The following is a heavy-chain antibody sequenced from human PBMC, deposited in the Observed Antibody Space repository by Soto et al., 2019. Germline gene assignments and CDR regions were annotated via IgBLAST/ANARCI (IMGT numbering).Heavy chain of an antibody. J-gene: IGHJ6*03. V-gene: IGHV5-51*01. CDR3: ARRANGDYGYYYYMDV. CDR2: IYPGDSDT. Sequence: GESLKISCKGSGYSFTSYWIGWVRQMPGKGLEWMGIIYPGDSDTRYSPSFQGQVTISADKSISTAYLQWSSLKASDTAMYYCARRANGDYGYYYYMDVWGKGTTVTVSS. CDR1: GYSFTSYW. D-gene: IGHD4-17*01.